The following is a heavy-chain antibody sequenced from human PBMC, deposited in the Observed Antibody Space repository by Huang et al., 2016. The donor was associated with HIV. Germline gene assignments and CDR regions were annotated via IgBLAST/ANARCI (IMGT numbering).Heavy chain of an antibody. CDR2: IYYNGDT. V-gene: IGHV4-30-4*08. CDR3: AREGFYDLWSAFRRAVDAFDT. Sequence: QVQLHESGPGLVKPSQTLSLTCTVSGGSISSGGYPYHGIRQPPGKGRELIGYIYYNGDTYYNPSLKSRVSISVDTSKNQFSLKLSSMTAADTAVYYCAREGFYDLWSAFRRAVDAFDTWGQGTKVTVSS. J-gene: IGHJ3*02. D-gene: IGHD3-3*01. CDR1: GGSISSGGYP.